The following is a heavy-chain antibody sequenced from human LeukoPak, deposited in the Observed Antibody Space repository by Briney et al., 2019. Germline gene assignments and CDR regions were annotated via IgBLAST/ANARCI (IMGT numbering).Heavy chain of an antibody. J-gene: IGHJ4*02. D-gene: IGHD1-26*01. Sequence: ASVKVSCKASGGTFSSYAISWVRQAPGQGLEWMGRIIPILGIANYAQKFQGRVTITADKSTSTAYMELSGLRSEDTAVYYCARDQGRAAPPGDWGQGTLVTVSS. CDR2: IIPILGIA. CDR1: GGTFSSYA. CDR3: ARDQGRAAPPGD. V-gene: IGHV1-69*04.